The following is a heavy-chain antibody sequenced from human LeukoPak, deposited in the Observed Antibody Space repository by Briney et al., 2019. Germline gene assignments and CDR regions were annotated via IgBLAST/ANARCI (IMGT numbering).Heavy chain of an antibody. Sequence: GASVKVSCKASGYTFTGYYMHWVRQAPGQGLEWMGWINPNSGGTNYAQKFQGRVTMTRDTSISTAYMELSRLRSDDTAVYYCARDFHEAYQLLKGSYYMDVWGKGTTVTVSS. J-gene: IGHJ6*03. V-gene: IGHV1-2*02. CDR2: INPNSGGT. CDR3: ARDFHEAYQLLKGSYYMDV. CDR1: GYTFTGYY. D-gene: IGHD2-2*01.